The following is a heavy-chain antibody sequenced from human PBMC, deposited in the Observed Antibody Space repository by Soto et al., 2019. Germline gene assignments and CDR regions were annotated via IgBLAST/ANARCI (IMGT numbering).Heavy chain of an antibody. CDR1: GFTLSGYA. J-gene: IGHJ6*03. D-gene: IGHD6-6*01. CDR3: ARRARPDFYYMDV. CDR2: ISSNGVGT. V-gene: IGHV3-64*01. Sequence: EVQLAESGGGLAQPGGSLRLSCAASGFTLSGYAMDWVRQAPGKGLEYVSGISSNGVGTYYANSVQGRFTISRDNSKNTVSLQMGSLRPEDMDVYYCARRARPDFYYMDVWGKGTTVTVSS.